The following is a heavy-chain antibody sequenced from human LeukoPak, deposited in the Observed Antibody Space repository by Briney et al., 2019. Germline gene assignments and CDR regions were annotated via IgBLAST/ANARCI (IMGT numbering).Heavy chain of an antibody. V-gene: IGHV3-21*01. CDR2: ISSSNSYI. Sequence: GGSLRLSCAASGFTFSSYSMNWVRQAPGKGLEWVSSISSSNSYIYYADSVKGRFTISRDNAKNSLYLQMNSLRAEDTAVYYCARNIVGATELDYWGQGTLVTVSS. D-gene: IGHD1-26*01. J-gene: IGHJ4*02. CDR3: ARNIVGATELDY. CDR1: GFTFSSYS.